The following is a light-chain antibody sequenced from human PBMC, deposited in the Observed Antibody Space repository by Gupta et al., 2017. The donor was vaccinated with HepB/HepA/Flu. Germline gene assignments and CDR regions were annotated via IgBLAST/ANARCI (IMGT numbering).Light chain of an antibody. J-gene: IGKJ4*01. CDR2: LGS. CDR3: KQALQTPLT. CDR1: QSLLHSNGYNY. V-gene: IGKV2-28*01. Sequence: DIVMTQSPLSLPVTPGEPASISCRSSQSLLHSNGYNYLHWYLQKPGQSPQLLIYLGSNRASGVPDRFSGSGSGTDFTLKISRVEAEDVGVYYCKQALQTPLTFGGGTKVEIK.